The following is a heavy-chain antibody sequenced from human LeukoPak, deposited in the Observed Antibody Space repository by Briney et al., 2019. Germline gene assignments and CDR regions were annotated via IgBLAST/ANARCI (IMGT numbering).Heavy chain of an antibody. CDR2: INPSGGSP. CDR1: GYTSTSNF. CDR3: ARETGSLDY. V-gene: IGHV1-46*01. D-gene: IGHD1-1*01. Sequence: ASVKVSCKASGYTSTSNFIHWVRQAPGQGLEWMGIINPSGGSPTYAQRFQGRVTMTRDPSTSTVYMELSSLRSEDTAVYYCARETGSLDYWGQGSLVTVSS. J-gene: IGHJ4*02.